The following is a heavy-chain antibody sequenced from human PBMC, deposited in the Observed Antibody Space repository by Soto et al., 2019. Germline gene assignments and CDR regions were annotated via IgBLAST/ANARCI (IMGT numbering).Heavy chain of an antibody. CDR1: GGTFSSYA. CDR3: ARVGCGGDCYTYYGMDV. Sequence: GASVKVSCKASGGTFSSYAISWVRQAPGQGLEWMGGIIPIFGTANYAQKFQGRVTITADESTSTAYMELSSLRSEDTAVYYCARVGCGGDCYTYYGMDVWGQGTTVTVSS. D-gene: IGHD2-21*02. J-gene: IGHJ6*02. V-gene: IGHV1-69*13. CDR2: IIPIFGTA.